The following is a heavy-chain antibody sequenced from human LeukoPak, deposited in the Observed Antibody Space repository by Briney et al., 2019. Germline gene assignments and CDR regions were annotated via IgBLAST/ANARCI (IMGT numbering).Heavy chain of an antibody. CDR3: AKEPDGYYGFDY. D-gene: IGHD3-10*01. Sequence: PGGSLRLSCVASGFTFSSYAMSWVRQAPGKGLEWVSTISGSGGSTYYADSVKGRFTISRDNSKNTLYLQMNSLRAEDTAVYYCAKEPDGYYGFDYWGQGTLVTVSS. V-gene: IGHV3-23*01. J-gene: IGHJ4*02. CDR1: GFTFSSYA. CDR2: ISGSGGST.